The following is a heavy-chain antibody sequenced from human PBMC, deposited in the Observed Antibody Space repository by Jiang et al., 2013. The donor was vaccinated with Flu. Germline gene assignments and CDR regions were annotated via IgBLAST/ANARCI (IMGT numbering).Heavy chain of an antibody. CDR1: GFSFSIYT. V-gene: IGHV3-48*01. CDR2: LDTSTNTI. D-gene: IGHD5-24*01. J-gene: IGHJ4*02. Sequence: LVEVWGGLGTAWGVPSRLSCAASGFSFSIYTLHWVRQAPGKGLEWVSYLDTSTNTIYYANSVKGRFTISRDNARNSLYLQMNGLRAEDTAVYFCAREGRDGYNPYFDSWGQGTLVTVSS. CDR3: AREGRDGYNPYFDS.